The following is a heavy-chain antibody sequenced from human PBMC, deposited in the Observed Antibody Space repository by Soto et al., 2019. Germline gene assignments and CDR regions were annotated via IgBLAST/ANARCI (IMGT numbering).Heavy chain of an antibody. D-gene: IGHD3-10*01. CDR1: GDTFKNCV. Sequence: QVQVVQSGVEVRRPGSSVKVSCKASGDTFKNCVISWVRQAPGQGLEWMGGIIPLFGTTDFAQRFQGRLTITTDESTTTAYMELSRLRSVDTATYYCAAELGFGKLSVVWGQGTTVNVSS. CDR2: IIPLFGTT. CDR3: AAELGFGKLSVV. V-gene: IGHV1-69*01. J-gene: IGHJ6*02.